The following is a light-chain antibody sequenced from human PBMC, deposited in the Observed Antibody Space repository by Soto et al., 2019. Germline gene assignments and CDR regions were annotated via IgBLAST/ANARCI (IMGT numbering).Light chain of an antibody. CDR1: QSVSSSY. V-gene: IGKV3-20*01. Sequence: EFVLTQSPGTLSLSPGERATLSRRATQSVSSSYLAWYQQKPGQAPRILIYGASTRATGIPDRFSGSGSGTDFTLTISRLEPEDFAVYYCQQYGSSPPLTFGGGTKVEIK. J-gene: IGKJ4*01. CDR2: GAS. CDR3: QQYGSSPPLT.